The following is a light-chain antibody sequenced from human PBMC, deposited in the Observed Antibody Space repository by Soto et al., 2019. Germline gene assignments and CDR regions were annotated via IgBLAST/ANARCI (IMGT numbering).Light chain of an antibody. Sequence: QSVLTQPASVSGSPGRSITVSCTGTSSDIGSYNYVSWYQQHPGKAPKLLIYEVSDRPSGVSNRFSGSKSGNTASLTISGLQAEDEADYYCSPYTATNTLVFGTGTKVTVL. CDR2: EVS. CDR1: SSDIGSYNY. CDR3: SPYTATNTLV. V-gene: IGLV2-14*01. J-gene: IGLJ1*01.